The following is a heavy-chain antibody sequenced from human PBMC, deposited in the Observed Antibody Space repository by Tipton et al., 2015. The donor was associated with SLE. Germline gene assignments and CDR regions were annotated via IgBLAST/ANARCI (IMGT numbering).Heavy chain of an antibody. J-gene: IGHJ4*02. CDR3: ARLYYDILTGSSRDWYFDY. Sequence: GLVKPSETLSLTCTVSGGSISSYFWTWIRQPPGKGLEWIGHIFYTGSTRYNPSLKSRVTISVDTSKSQIFLKMSSVTAADTAVYYCARLYYDILTGSSRDWYFDYWGQGTLVTVSS. V-gene: IGHV4-59*12. D-gene: IGHD3-9*01. CDR2: IFYTGST. CDR1: GGSISSYF.